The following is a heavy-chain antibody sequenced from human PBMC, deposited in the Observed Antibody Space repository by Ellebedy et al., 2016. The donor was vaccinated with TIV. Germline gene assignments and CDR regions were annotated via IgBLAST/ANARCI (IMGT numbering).Heavy chain of an antibody. CDR3: ARGRGYSYGPQIY. D-gene: IGHD5-18*01. V-gene: IGHV4-59*08. CDR2: IYYRGST. Sequence: MPSETLSLTCTVSGGSISSYYWSWIRQPPGKGLEWIGYIYYRGSTNYNPSLKSRVTISVDTSKNQFSLKLSSVTAADTAVYYCARGRGYSYGPQIYWGQGTLVTVSS. J-gene: IGHJ4*02. CDR1: GGSISSYY.